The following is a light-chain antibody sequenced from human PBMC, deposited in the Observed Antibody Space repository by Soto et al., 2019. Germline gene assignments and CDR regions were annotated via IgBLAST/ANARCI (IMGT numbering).Light chain of an antibody. J-gene: IGLJ2*01. CDR3: ATWDNSLSAVV. CDR2: DTN. V-gene: IGLV1-51*01. CDR1: SSNIGNNY. Sequence: QSVLTQPPSVSAAPGQTVTISCSGSSSNIGNNYVSWYQQLPGTAPKVLIYDTNKRPSGIPDRFSGSKSGTSATLGITGLQTGDEADYYCATWDNSLSAVVFGGGTKVTVL.